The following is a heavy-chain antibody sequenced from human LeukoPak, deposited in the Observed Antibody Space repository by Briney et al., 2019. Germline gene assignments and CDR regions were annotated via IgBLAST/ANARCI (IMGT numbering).Heavy chain of an antibody. J-gene: IGHJ4*02. CDR3: ARTTYYYDSSGYLTDY. Sequence: GSLRLSCAASGFTFSSHSMNWVRQAPGKGLEWVSAISGSGGSTYYADSVKGRFTISRDNSKNTLYLQMNSLRAEDTAVYYCARTTYYYDSSGYLTDYWGQGTLVTVSS. CDR1: GFTFSSHS. CDR2: ISGSGGST. D-gene: IGHD3-22*01. V-gene: IGHV3-23*01.